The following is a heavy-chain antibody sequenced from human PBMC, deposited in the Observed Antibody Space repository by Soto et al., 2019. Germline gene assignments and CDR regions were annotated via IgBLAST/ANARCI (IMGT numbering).Heavy chain of an antibody. CDR2: IKSKTDGGTT. Sequence: EVQLVESGGGLVKPGGSLRLSCAASGFTFSNAWMSWVRQAPGKGLEWVGRIKSKTDGGTTDYAAPVKGRFTISRDDSKNTLYLQMNSLKTEDTAVYYCTTGIAVAGMIYYYYYGMDVWGQGTTVTVSS. CDR1: GFTFSNAW. D-gene: IGHD6-19*01. V-gene: IGHV3-15*01. J-gene: IGHJ6*02. CDR3: TTGIAVAGMIYYYYYGMDV.